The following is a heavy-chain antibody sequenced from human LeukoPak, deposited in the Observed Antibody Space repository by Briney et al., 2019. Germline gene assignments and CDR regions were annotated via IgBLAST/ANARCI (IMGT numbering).Heavy chain of an antibody. CDR1: GGSISSYY. J-gene: IGHJ5*02. CDR3: ARGGRNWFVP. CDR2: IYYSGST. V-gene: IGHV4-59*01. Sequence: TSETLSLTCTVPGGSISSYYWSWIRQPPGKGLEWIGYIYYSGSTNYNPSLKSRVTISVDTSKNQFSLKLSSVTAADTAVYYGARGGRNWFVPWGQGTLVTVSS. D-gene: IGHD1-1*01.